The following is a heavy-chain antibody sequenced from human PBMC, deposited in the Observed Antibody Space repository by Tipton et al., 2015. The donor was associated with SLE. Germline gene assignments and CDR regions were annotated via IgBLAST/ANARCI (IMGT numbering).Heavy chain of an antibody. CDR2: ISSSGSVI. J-gene: IGHJ6*02. CDR3: ARGGIAVGPNPPYYYYGLDV. D-gene: IGHD6-19*01. Sequence: SLRLSCAASGFIFSNYEMNWVRQAPGKGLEWVSYISSSGSVIYYADSVKGRFTISRDNSKNSLYLQIHSLRAEDTAVYYCARGGIAVGPNPPYYYYGLDVWGRGTTVTVFS. V-gene: IGHV3-48*03. CDR1: GFIFSNYE.